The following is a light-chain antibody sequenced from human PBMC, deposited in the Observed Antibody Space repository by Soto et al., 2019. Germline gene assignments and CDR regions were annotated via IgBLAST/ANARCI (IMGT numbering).Light chain of an antibody. J-gene: IGLJ3*02. Sequence: QSALTQPASMSGSPGQSITISCTGTSRDVGLYNLVSWYQHLPGKAPKLIIYEVNERPSGISDRFSGSKSGNTASLTISGLRDEDEADYYCCSYVGSSILMFGGGTKLTVL. CDR1: SRDVGLYNL. CDR2: EVN. V-gene: IGLV2-23*02. CDR3: CSYVGSSILM.